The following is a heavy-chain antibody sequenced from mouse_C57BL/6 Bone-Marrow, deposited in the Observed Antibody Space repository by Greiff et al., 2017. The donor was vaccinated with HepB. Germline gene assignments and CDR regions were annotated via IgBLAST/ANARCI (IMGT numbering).Heavy chain of an antibody. CDR1: GYTFTSYW. Sequence: VQLQQSGAELVKPGASVKMSCKASGYTFTSYWITWVKQRPGQGLEWIGDIYPGSGSTNYNEKFKSKATLTVDTSSSTAYMQLSSLTSEDSAVYYCAKERDYGSSYEYFDVWGTGTTVTVSS. V-gene: IGHV1-55*01. D-gene: IGHD1-1*01. J-gene: IGHJ1*03. CDR2: IYPGSGST. CDR3: AKERDYGSSYEYFDV.